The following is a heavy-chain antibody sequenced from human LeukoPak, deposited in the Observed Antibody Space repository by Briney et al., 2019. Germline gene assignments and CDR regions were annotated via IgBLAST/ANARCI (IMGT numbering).Heavy chain of an antibody. V-gene: IGHV3-53*01. CDR1: GFTVSSNY. CDR3: ARARDYYDSSGYYYGLQYPYFDY. CDR2: IYSGGST. D-gene: IGHD3-22*01. Sequence: PGGSLRLSCAASGFTVSSNYMSWVRQAPGKGLEWVSVIYSGGSTYYADSVKGRFTISRDNSKNTLYLQMNSLRAEDTAVYYCARARDYYDSSGYYYGLQYPYFDYWGQGTLVTVSS. J-gene: IGHJ4*02.